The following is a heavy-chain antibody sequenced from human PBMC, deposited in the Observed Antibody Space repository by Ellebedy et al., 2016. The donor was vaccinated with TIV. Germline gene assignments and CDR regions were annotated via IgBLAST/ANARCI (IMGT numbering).Heavy chain of an antibody. D-gene: IGHD4-17*01. CDR3: ARDRDGDPLDL. CDR1: GGTFNWYG. J-gene: IGHJ5*02. CDR2: IIPILGIT. Sequence: AASVKVSCKASGGTFNWYGISWVRQAPGQGLEWMGRIIPILGITNYAQKFQGRVTSTADTSMSTVYMELNSLRSEDTAVYYCARDRDGDPLDLWGQGTLVTVSS. V-gene: IGHV1-69*04.